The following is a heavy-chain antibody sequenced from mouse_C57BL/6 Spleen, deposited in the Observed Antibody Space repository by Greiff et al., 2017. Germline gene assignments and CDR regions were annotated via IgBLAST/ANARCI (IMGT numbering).Heavy chain of an antibody. CDR3: AREGDGYYWYFDV. J-gene: IGHJ1*03. CDR2: ISDGGSYT. Sequence: DVQLVESGGGLVKPGGSLKLSCAASGFTFSSYAMSWVRQTPEKRLEWVSTISDGGSYTYYPDNVKGRFTISRDNAKNNLYLQMSHLKSEDTAMYYCAREGDGYYWYFDVWGTGTTVTVSS. D-gene: IGHD2-3*01. CDR1: GFTFSSYA. V-gene: IGHV5-4*01.